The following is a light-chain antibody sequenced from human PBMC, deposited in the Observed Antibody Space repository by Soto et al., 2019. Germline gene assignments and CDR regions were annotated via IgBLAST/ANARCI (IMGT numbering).Light chain of an antibody. J-gene: IGKJ1*01. CDR1: QSIDSTY. V-gene: IGKV3-20*01. CDR3: QQYGSSPWT. Sequence: EIVLTQSPGTLSLSPGERATLSCRASQSIDSTYLAWYQQKPGQAPRLLIYGPSTRATGIPDRFSGSGSGTDFTLTISRLEPEDFAVCYCQQYGSSPWTFGQGTKV. CDR2: GPS.